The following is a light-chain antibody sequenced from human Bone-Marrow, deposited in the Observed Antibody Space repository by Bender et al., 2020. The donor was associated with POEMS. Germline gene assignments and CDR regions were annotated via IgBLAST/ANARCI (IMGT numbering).Light chain of an antibody. CDR1: SSDIGTNY. J-gene: IGLJ2*01. V-gene: IGLV1-47*01. CDR3: ASWHDDLGAVL. CDR2: RHN. Sequence: QSVLTQPPSVSGAPGQRVTISCSGGSSDIGTNYVYWYQQFPGTAPKLLIYRHNQRPSGVPDRFSGSKSGTSASLAISGLRSEDEADYYCASWHDDLGAVLFGGGTKLSVL.